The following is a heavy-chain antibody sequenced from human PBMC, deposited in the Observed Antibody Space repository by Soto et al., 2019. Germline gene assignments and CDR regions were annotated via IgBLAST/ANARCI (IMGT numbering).Heavy chain of an antibody. V-gene: IGHV3-30-3*01. D-gene: IGHD4-17*01. CDR3: ARESEEGGYGDSLHYFDY. CDR2: ISYDGSNK. Sequence: GGSLRLSCVASGFTFSSYAMHWVRQAPGKGLEWVAVISYDGSNKYYADSVKGRFTISRDNSKNTLYLQMNSLRAEDTAVYYCARESEEGGYGDSLHYFDYWGQGPLVTVSS. J-gene: IGHJ4*02. CDR1: GFTFSSYA.